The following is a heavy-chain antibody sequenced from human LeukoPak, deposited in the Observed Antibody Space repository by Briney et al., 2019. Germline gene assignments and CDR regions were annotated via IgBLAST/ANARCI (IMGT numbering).Heavy chain of an antibody. CDR3: ARGYCSGGSSYSVENWFDP. V-gene: IGHV1-46*01. D-gene: IGHD2-15*01. CDR2: INPSGGST. J-gene: IGHJ5*02. Sequence: ASVKVSCKASGYTFTSYYMHWVRQAPGQGLEWMGIINPSGGSTSYAQKFQGRVTMTRDTSTSTVYMELSSLRSEDTGVYYCARGYCSGGSSYSVENWFDPWGQGTLVTVSS. CDR1: GYTFTSYY.